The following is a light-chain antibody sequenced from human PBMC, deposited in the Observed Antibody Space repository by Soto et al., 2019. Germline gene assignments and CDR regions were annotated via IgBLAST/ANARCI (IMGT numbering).Light chain of an antibody. CDR2: EVS. CDR1: SSDVGSYIY. CDR3: SSYTSSSTLMV. Sequence: QSALTQPTSVSGSPGQSITISCAGTSSDVGSYIYVSWYQQHPGNAPKLILYEVSNRPSGVSNRFSGSKSDNTASLTISGLQAEDEADYYCSSYTSSSTLMVFGGGTKVTVL. J-gene: IGLJ2*01. V-gene: IGLV2-14*01.